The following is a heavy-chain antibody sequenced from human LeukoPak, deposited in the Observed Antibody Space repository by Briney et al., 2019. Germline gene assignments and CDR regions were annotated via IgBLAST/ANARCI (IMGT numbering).Heavy chain of an antibody. V-gene: IGHV3-7*01. Sequence: GGSLRLSCAASGFTFSSYWMSWVRRAPGKGLEWVANIKQDGSEKYYVDSVKGRFTISRDNAKNSLYLQMNSLRAEDTAVYYCARDIGSGWDPYYFDYWGQGTLVTVSS. CDR1: GFTFSSYW. D-gene: IGHD6-19*01. CDR2: IKQDGSEK. CDR3: ARDIGSGWDPYYFDY. J-gene: IGHJ4*02.